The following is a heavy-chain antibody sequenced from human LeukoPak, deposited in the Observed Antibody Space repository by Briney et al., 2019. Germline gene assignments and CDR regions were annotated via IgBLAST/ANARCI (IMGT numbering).Heavy chain of an antibody. CDR2: IDPSGSYT. Sequence: GESLKISCKGSGYSFTSYWISWVRQMPGKGLEWMGRIDPSGSYTNYSPSFQGHVTIPADKSISTAYLQWSSLKASDTAMYYCARQEMVRGVISWFDPWGQGTLVTVSS. CDR1: GYSFTSYW. V-gene: IGHV5-10-1*01. J-gene: IGHJ5*02. D-gene: IGHD3-10*01. CDR3: ARQEMVRGVISWFDP.